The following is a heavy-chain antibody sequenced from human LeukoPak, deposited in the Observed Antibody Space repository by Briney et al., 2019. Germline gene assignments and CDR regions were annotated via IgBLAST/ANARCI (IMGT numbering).Heavy chain of an antibody. J-gene: IGHJ4*02. CDR2: IYSGGDT. V-gene: IGHV3-66*01. CDR3: AKEHMAAAVYYFDY. CDR1: GFTVTSIS. D-gene: IGHD2-15*01. Sequence: GGSLRLSCAASGFTVTSISMSWVRQAPGKGLEWVSVIYSGGDTYYADSVKDRFTVSRDNSKNTLFLQMNSLRAEDTAVYYCAKEHMAAAVYYFDYWGQGTLVTVSS.